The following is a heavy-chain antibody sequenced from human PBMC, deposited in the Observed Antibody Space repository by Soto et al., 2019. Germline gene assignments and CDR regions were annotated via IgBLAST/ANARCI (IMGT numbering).Heavy chain of an antibody. Sequence: ASVKVSFKASGYTFTSYDINWVRQATGQGLEWMGWMNPNSGNTGYAQKFQGRVTMTRNTSISTAYMELSSLRSEDTAVYYCARGNAAAGTSYYYYGMDVWGQGTTVTVSS. J-gene: IGHJ6*02. CDR1: GYTFTSYD. CDR2: MNPNSGNT. CDR3: ARGNAAAGTSYYYYGMDV. D-gene: IGHD6-13*01. V-gene: IGHV1-8*01.